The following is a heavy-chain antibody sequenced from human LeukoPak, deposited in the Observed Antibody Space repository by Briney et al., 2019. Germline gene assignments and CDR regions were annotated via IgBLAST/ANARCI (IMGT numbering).Heavy chain of an antibody. D-gene: IGHD2-2*01. CDR1: GYTFTSYG. CDR3: ARGSLGYCSSTSCYDYYYYYMDV. V-gene: IGHV1-18*01. J-gene: IGHJ6*03. CDR2: ISAYNGNT. Sequence: ASVKVSCKASGYTFTSYGISWVRQAPGQGLEWMGWISAYNGNTNYAQKLQGRVTMTTDTSTSTAYMELSSLRSEDTAVYYCARGSLGYCSSTSCYDYYYYYMDVWGKGTTVTVSS.